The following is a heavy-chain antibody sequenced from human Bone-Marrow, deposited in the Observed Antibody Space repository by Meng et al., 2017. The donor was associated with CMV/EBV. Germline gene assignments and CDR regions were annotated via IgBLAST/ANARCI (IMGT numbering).Heavy chain of an antibody. CDR3: AKDGGYYGDYADY. CDR2: ISWDGGST. D-gene: IGHD3-10*01. CDR1: GFTFDDYA. V-gene: IGHV3-43D*03. Sequence: GESLKISCAASGFTFDDYAMHWVRQAPGKGLEWVSLISWDGGSTYYADSVKGRFTISRDNSKNSLYLQMNSLRAEDTALYYCAKDGGYYGDYADYWGQGTLVTGSS. J-gene: IGHJ4*02.